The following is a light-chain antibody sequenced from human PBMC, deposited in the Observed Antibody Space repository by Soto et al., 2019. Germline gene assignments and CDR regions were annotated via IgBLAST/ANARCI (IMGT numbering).Light chain of an antibody. V-gene: IGLV1-40*01. J-gene: IGLJ3*02. CDR1: SSNIGAGFD. CDR2: GNT. CDR3: QSFDSSLRDWV. Sequence: QLVLTQPPSVSGAPGQRVTISCAGSSSNIGAGFDVHWYLQLPGAAPKVLIYGNTNRPSGVPDRFSGSKSGTSASLAITGLRAEDEADYFCQSFDSSLRDWVFGGGTKLTVL.